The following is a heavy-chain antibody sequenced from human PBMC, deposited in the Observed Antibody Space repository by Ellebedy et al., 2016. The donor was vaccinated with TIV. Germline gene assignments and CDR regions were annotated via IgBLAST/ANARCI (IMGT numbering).Heavy chain of an antibody. CDR2: IDPSGGST. V-gene: IGHV1-46*01. J-gene: IGHJ6*02. D-gene: IGHD1-26*01. Sequence: AASVKVSCKASGYTFTSYYMHWVRQAPGQGLEWMGVIDPSGGSTDYEQKFQGRVTMTRDTSTSTVYIELSSLSSDETAVYYCARDRIVGSSSPYYNGMDVWGQGTTVTVSS. CDR3: ARDRIVGSSSPYYNGMDV. CDR1: GYTFTSYY.